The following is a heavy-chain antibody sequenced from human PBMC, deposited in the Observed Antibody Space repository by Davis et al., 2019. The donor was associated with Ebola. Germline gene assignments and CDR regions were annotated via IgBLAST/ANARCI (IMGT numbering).Heavy chain of an antibody. V-gene: IGHV3-74*01. D-gene: IGHD1-26*01. CDR3: AREGKVGATDA. J-gene: IGHJ5*02. Sequence: GESLKISCAASGFTFSSYWMHWVRQVPGKGLVWVSRINRDGTYPENADFVKGRFTISRDNAKNTLYLQMNSLSDDDTAVYYCAREGKVGATDAWGQGTLVTVSS. CDR2: INRDGTYP. CDR1: GFTFSSYW.